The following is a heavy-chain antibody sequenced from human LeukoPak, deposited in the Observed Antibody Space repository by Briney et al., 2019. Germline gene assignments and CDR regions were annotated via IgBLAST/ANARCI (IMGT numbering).Heavy chain of an antibody. J-gene: IGHJ4*02. V-gene: IGHV4-59*08. CDR3: ARHQGIAAAGRYYFDY. D-gene: IGHD6-13*01. CDR2: IYYSGST. Sequence: RSSETLSLTCTVSGGSISSYYWSWIRQPPGKGLEWIGYIYYSGSTNYNPSLKSRVTISVDTSKNQFSLKLSSVTAADTAVYYCARHQGIAAAGRYYFDYWGQGTLVTVSS. CDR1: GGSISSYY.